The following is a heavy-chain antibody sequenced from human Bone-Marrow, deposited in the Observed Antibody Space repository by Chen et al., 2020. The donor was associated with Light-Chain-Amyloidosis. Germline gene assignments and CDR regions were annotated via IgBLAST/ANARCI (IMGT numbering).Heavy chain of an antibody. D-gene: IGHD4-17*01. V-gene: IGHV3-72*01. CDR2: IRNKARGYTT. CDR3: VRGDYGNFEFGMDV. Sequence: EVQLVESGGGLVQPGGSLRLSCAASGFSFSDHYMDWVRKAPEKGPEWVARIRNKARGYTTEYAASVRGRSTISRDDSKNSLYLQMNSLKTEDTAVYYCVRGDYGNFEFGMDVWGQGTTVTVSS. CDR1: GFSFSDHY. J-gene: IGHJ6*02.